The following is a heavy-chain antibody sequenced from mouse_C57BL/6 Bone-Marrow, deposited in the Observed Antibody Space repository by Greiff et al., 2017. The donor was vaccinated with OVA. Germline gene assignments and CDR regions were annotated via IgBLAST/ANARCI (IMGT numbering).Heavy chain of an antibody. Sequence: QVQLQQSGPELVKPGASVKISCKASGYAFSSSWMNWVKQRPGKGLEWIGRIYPGDGDTNYNGKFKGKATLTADKSSSTAYMQLSRLTSEDSAVYFCARHEDCYYASYFDYWGQGTTLTVSS. CDR2: IYPGDGDT. V-gene: IGHV1-82*01. CDR1: GYAFSSSW. J-gene: IGHJ2*01. CDR3: ARHEDCYYASYFDY. D-gene: IGHD2-3*01.